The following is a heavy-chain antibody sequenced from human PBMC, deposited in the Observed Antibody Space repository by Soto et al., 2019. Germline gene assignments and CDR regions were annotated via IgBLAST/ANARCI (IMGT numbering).Heavy chain of an antibody. CDR1: GFTFSSYS. J-gene: IGHJ4*02. Sequence: GGSLRLSCAASGFTFSSYSMNWVRQAPGKGLEWVSSISSSGSYIYYADSVKGRFTISRDNAKNSLYLQMNSLRAEDTAVYYCARVGSSGRLVDYWGQGTLVTVSS. CDR3: ARVGSSGRLVDY. D-gene: IGHD6-19*01. CDR2: ISSSGSYI. V-gene: IGHV3-21*01.